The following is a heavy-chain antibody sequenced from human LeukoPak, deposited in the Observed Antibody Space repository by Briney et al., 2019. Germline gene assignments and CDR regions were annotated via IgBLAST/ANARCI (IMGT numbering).Heavy chain of an antibody. V-gene: IGHV3-23*01. CDR2: ISGSGGST. CDR1: GFTFSSYV. J-gene: IGHJ6*03. CDR3: ATTLVRTSSYMDV. Sequence: GGSLRVSSAASGFTFSSYVMSWVRQAPGKGLEWVSGISGSGGSTYYADSVKGRFTISRDNSKNTLFLQMNSLRDEDTAIYYCATTLVRTSSYMDVWGKGTTVTVSS.